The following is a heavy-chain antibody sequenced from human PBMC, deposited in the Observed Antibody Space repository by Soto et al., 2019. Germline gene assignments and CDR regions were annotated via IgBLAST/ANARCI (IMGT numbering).Heavy chain of an antibody. CDR1: VFTFSTYT. Sequence: WWSLRLSCSASVFTFSTYTMNWFRQAPGKGLEWISSISSGSSYIYYAGSVKGRFTISRDNAKNSLFLQMNSLRADDTAVYYCARDILSGGAYPDSWGQGTKVTVSS. V-gene: IGHV3-21*01. D-gene: IGHD3-10*01. J-gene: IGHJ5*01. CDR3: ARDILSGGAYPDS. CDR2: ISSGSSYI.